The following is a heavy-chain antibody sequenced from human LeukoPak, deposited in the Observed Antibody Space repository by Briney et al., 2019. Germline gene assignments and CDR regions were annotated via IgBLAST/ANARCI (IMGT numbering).Heavy chain of an antibody. V-gene: IGHV1-8*03. D-gene: IGHD6-13*01. CDR2: MNPNSGNT. J-gene: IGHJ6*03. CDR3: ARGGRGRYSSSWYRSYYYYMDV. Sequence: GASVKVSCKASGHTFTSYDINWVRQATGQGLEWMGWMNPNSGNTGYAQKFQGRVTITRNTSISTAYMELSSLRSEDTAVYYCARGGRGRYSSSWYRSYYYYMDVWGKGTTVTVSS. CDR1: GHTFTSYD.